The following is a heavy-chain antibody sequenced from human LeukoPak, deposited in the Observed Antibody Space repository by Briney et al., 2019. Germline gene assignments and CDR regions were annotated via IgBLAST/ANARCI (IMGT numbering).Heavy chain of an antibody. D-gene: IGHD4-17*01. J-gene: IGHJ5*02. Sequence: GASVKVSCKASGGTFSSYAISWVRQAPGQGLERMGRIIPIFGIANYAQKFQGRVTITADKSTSTAYMELSSLRSEDTAVYYCARARTTVTTSPDWFDPWGQGTLVTVSS. CDR1: GGTFSSYA. V-gene: IGHV1-69*04. CDR3: ARARTTVTTSPDWFDP. CDR2: IIPIFGIA.